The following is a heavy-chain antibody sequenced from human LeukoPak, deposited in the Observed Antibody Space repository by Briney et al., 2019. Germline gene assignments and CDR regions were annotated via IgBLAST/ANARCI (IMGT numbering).Heavy chain of an antibody. V-gene: IGHV3-30-3*01. D-gene: IGHD6-13*01. CDR2: ISYDGSNK. J-gene: IGHJ6*02. CDR3: ARAGIAAGGINYHYYGMDV. CDR1: GFTFSSYA. Sequence: GRSLRLSCAASGFTFSSYAMHWVRQAPGKGLEWVAVISYDGSNKYYADSVKGRFTISRDNAKNSLYLQMNSLRAEDTAVYYCARAGIAAGGINYHYYGMDVWGQGTTVTVS.